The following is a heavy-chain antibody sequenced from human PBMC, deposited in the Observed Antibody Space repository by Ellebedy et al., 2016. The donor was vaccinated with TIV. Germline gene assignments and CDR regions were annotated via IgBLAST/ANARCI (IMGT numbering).Heavy chain of an antibody. V-gene: IGHV4-59*12. CDR3: ERGDYGDYVLDY. D-gene: IGHD4-17*01. Sequence: MPSETLSLTCTVSGGSISSYYWSWIRQPPGKGLEWIGYIYYSGSTNYNPSLKSRVTVSVDTSKNQFSLKLSSVTAADTAVDYCERGDYGDYVLDYWGQGTLVTVSS. J-gene: IGHJ4*02. CDR1: GGSISSYY. CDR2: IYYSGST.